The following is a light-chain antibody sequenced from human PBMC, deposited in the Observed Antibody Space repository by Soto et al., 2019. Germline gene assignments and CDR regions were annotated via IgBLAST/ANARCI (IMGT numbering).Light chain of an antibody. V-gene: IGKV3-11*01. CDR1: QGIISSY. J-gene: IGKJ1*01. CDR2: VAS. Sequence: IVLTQSPCTLSVSTGERATLSCRASQGIISSYLAWFQQKPGQAPRLLIYVASNRDTGIPARFSGSGSGTDYTLTISSLEPEDSAVYFCHQRQSWPRTFGQGTKVDIK. CDR3: HQRQSWPRT.